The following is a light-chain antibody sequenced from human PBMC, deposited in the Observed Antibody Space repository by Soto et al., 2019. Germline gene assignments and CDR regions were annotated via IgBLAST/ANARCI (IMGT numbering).Light chain of an antibody. J-gene: IGKJ1*01. CDR3: QHYKSYSEA. CDR1: QTISSW. CDR2: EAS. V-gene: IGKV1-5*03. Sequence: DIQMTQSPSTLYGSVGDSVTITCRASQTISSWLAWYQQKPGKAHKLLIYEASTLKSGVPSRFSGSGSGTEFTLSISSLQPDDFATYCCQHYKSYSEAFGQGTKGELK.